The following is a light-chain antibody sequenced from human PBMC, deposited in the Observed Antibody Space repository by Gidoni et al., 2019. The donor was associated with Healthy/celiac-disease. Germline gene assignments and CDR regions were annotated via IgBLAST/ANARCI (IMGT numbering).Light chain of an antibody. CDR3: AAWDDSLNGVV. CDR2: SNN. J-gene: IGLJ2*01. CDR1: SSNIGSNT. V-gene: IGLV1-44*01. Sequence: QSVLTQPPSASGTPQQKVTISCSESSSNIGSNTVNWYQQLPGTAPKLLIYSNNQRPSGVPDRFSGSKSGSSASLAISGLQSEDEADYYCAAWDDSLNGVVFGGGTKLTVL.